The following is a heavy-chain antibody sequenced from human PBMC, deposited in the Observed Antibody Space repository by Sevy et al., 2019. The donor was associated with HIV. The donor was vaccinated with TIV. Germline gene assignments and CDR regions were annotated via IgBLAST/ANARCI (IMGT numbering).Heavy chain of an antibody. V-gene: IGHV5-51*01. Sequence: GESLKISCEGSGYSFTSHWIGWVRHMPGKGLEWMGIICPDDSETRYSPSFQGQVTFSADKSISTAYLQWSSLKASVTAMYYCATSRSAYFDSSGYYIYWGQGTMVTVSS. CDR1: GYSFTSHW. D-gene: IGHD3-22*01. J-gene: IGHJ4*02. CDR2: ICPDDSET. CDR3: ATSRSAYFDSSGYYIY.